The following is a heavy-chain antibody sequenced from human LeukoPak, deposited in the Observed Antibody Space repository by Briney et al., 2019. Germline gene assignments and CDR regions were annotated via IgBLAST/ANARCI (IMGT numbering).Heavy chain of an antibody. CDR3: AGGQMFTSGGFDD. CDR2: IYTGGDT. Sequence: PGGPLRLSCAASGFSVSNKYMSWVRQAPGKGLEWVSVIYTGGDTYYADSVRGRFTISRDNSKNTVNLQMNSLRAEDTALYYCAGGQMFTSGGFDDWGQGTLVTVSS. J-gene: IGHJ4*02. V-gene: IGHV3-53*01. CDR1: GFSVSNKY. D-gene: IGHD6-19*01.